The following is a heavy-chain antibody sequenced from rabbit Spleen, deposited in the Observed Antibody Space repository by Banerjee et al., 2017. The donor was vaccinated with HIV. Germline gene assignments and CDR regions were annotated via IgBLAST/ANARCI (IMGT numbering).Heavy chain of an antibody. J-gene: IGHJ6*01. Sequence: QEQLVESGGGLVKPEGSLKLSCTASGFSFNSGYDMCWVRQAPGKGLEWVACAYAGSSGSTYSATWAKGRFTISKSSSTTVTLQMTGLTAADTATYFCARDSGTSFSSYGMDLWGPGTLVTVS. D-gene: IGHD8-1*01. V-gene: IGHV1S45*01. CDR1: GFSFNSGYD. CDR3: ARDSGTSFSSYGMDL. CDR2: AYAGSSGST.